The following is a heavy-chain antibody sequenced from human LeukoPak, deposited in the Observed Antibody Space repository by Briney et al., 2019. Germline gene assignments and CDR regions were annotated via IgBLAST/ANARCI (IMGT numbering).Heavy chain of an antibody. J-gene: IGHJ4*02. CDR2: IYTSGNT. CDR3: AREDMVRGVIIDY. CDR1: GVSISSGSYY. V-gene: IGHV4-61*02. Sequence: SETLTLTCTVSGVSISSGSYYWSWIWQPAGKGLEWIGRIYTSGNTNYNPSLQSRVTISVDTSKNQFSLKLSSVTGADTAVYYCAREDMVRGVIIDYWGQGTLVSVSS. D-gene: IGHD3-10*01.